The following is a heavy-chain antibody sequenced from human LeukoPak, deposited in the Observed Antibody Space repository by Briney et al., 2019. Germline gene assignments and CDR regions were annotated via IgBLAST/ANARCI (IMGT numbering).Heavy chain of an antibody. D-gene: IGHD3-10*01. V-gene: IGHV3-48*04. CDR1: GFTFSSYS. CDR2: ISSSSSTI. CDR3: ARVGSGRSLDY. J-gene: IGHJ4*02. Sequence: GGSLRLSCAASGFTFSSYSMNWVRQAPGKGLEWVSYISSSSSTIYYADSVKGRFTISRDNAKNSLYLQMNSLRAEDTAVYYCARVGSGRSLDYWGQGTLVTVSS.